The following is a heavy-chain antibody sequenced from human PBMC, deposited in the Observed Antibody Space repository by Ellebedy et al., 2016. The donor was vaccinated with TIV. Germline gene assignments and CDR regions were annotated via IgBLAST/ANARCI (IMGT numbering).Heavy chain of an antibody. CDR3: ARRTKAIPGSSSWYPPYWYFDL. CDR2: IKQDGSEK. J-gene: IGHJ2*01. V-gene: IGHV3-7*01. Sequence: PGGSLRLSCAASGFTFSSYWMSWVRQAPGKGLEWVANIKQDGSEKYYVDSVKGRFTISRDNAKNSLYLQMNSLRAEDTAVYYCARRTKAIPGSSSWYPPYWYFDLWGRGTLVTVSS. CDR1: GFTFSSYW. D-gene: IGHD6-13*01.